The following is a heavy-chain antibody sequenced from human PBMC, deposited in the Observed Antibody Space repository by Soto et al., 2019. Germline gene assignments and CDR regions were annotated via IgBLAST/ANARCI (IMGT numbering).Heavy chain of an antibody. CDR2: ISSGSTNI. Sequence: QVQLVESGGGLVKPGGSLRLSCAASGFTFSDFYMSWIRQAPGKGLEWISYISSGSTNIFYADSVKGRFTVSRDNAKNSXYLQMDSLRAEDTAVYYCARDRNAAGSDYWGQGTLVTVSS. D-gene: IGHD1-1*01. CDR1: GFTFSDFY. CDR3: ARDRNAAGSDY. V-gene: IGHV3-11*01. J-gene: IGHJ4*02.